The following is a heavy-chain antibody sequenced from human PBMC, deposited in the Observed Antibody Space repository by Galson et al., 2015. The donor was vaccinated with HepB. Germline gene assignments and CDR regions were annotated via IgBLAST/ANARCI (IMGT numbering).Heavy chain of an antibody. CDR1: GFSLTTTGVG. V-gene: IGHV2-5*02. CDR2: IYWDDDK. CDR3: VHTDLSCSGSTCYSTPNWFDP. Sequence: PALVKPTQTLTLTCTFSGFSLTTTGVGVGWLRQPPGKALEWLALIYWDDDKRYSLSLKSRLTITKDTSKNQVVLIMTNVDPVDTATYYCVHTDLSCSGSTCYSTPNWFDPWGQGTLVTVSS. D-gene: IGHD2-15*01. J-gene: IGHJ5*02.